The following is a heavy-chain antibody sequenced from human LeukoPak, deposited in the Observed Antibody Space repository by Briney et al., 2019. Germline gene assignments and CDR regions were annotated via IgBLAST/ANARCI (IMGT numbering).Heavy chain of an antibody. J-gene: IGHJ5*02. CDR3: AKDGCSSASCSPNNNWFDP. V-gene: IGHV3-9*02. CDR1: GFTSHDYA. D-gene: IGHD2-2*01. Sequence: GGSLRLSCAASGFTSHDYAMHWVRQTPGKGLEWVSGISWNSGIIGYADSVRGRFTISRDNAKNSLYLQMSSLRVEDAALYYCAKDGCSSASCSPNNNWFDPWGQGTLVTVSS. CDR2: ISWNSGII.